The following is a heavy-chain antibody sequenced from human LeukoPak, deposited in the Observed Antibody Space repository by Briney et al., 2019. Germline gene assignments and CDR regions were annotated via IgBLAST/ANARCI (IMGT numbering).Heavy chain of an antibody. CDR2: IYSTGST. J-gene: IGHJ4*02. CDR3: ARQIASAGTAGFDF. Sequence: SETLSLTCTVSSDFISSFYWTWVRQPAGKGLEWIGRIYSTGSTNYNPSLKSRVTMSVDTSKNQFSLRLRSVTAADTAVYYCARQIASAGTAGFDFWGQGALVTVSS. CDR1: SDFISSFY. D-gene: IGHD6-13*01. V-gene: IGHV4-4*07.